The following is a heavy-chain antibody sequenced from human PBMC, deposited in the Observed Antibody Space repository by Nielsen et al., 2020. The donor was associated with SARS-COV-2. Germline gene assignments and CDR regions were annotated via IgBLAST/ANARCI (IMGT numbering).Heavy chain of an antibody. CDR1: GFTFSSYS. V-gene: IGHV3-21*04. J-gene: IGHJ4*02. CDR2: ISSSSSYI. Sequence: GESLKISCAASGFTFSSYSMNWVRQAPGKGLEWVSSISSSSSYIYYADSVKGRFTISRDNAKNTLYLQMNSLRAEDTAVYYCAKDLSSGHDYWGQGTLVTVSS. CDR3: AKDLSSGHDY. D-gene: IGHD6-19*01.